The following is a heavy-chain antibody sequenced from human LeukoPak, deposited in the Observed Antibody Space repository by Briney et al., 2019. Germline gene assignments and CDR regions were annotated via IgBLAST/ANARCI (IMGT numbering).Heavy chain of an antibody. V-gene: IGHV3-20*04. CDR3: AREARRLGWYYDIRGYYFDY. CDR1: GFTFDDYG. Sequence: GGSLRLSCAAFGFTFDDYGMSWVRQAPGKGLEWVSGINWNGGSTGYADSVKGRFTISRDNAKNSLYLQMNSLRAEDTAVYYCAREARRLGWYYDIRGYYFDYWGQGTVVTVSS. J-gene: IGHJ4*02. D-gene: IGHD3-9*01. CDR2: INWNGGST.